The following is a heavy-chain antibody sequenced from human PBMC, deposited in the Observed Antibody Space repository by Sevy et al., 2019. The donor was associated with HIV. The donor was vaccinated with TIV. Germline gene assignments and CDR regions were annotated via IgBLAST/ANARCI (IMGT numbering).Heavy chain of an antibody. CDR1: GYTFTSYA. Sequence: ASVKVSCKASGYTFTSYAMNWVRQAPGQGLEWMGWINTNTGNPTYAQGFTGRFVFSLDTSVSTAYLQFSSLKAEDTAVYYCARDRGFLEWLSPNRYFDYWGQGTLVTVSS. V-gene: IGHV7-4-1*02. D-gene: IGHD3-3*01. CDR3: ARDRGFLEWLSPNRYFDY. J-gene: IGHJ4*02. CDR2: INTNTGNP.